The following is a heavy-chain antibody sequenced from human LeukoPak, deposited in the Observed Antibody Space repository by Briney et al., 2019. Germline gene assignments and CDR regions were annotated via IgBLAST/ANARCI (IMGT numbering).Heavy chain of an antibody. J-gene: IGHJ4*02. V-gene: IGHV4-31*03. CDR1: GGSISSGGYY. D-gene: IGHD2/OR15-2a*01. CDR2: IYYSGTT. Sequence: PSETLSLTCTVSGGSISSGGYYWSWIRQHPGKGLEWIGYIYYSGTTYYNPSLKSRVTISVDTSKNQFSLKLSSVTAADTAVYYCARGSVLRTDLDYWGQGTLVTVSS. CDR3: ARGSVLRTDLDY.